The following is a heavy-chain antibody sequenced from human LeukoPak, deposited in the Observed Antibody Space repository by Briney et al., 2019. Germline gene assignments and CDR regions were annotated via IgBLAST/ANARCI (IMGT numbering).Heavy chain of an antibody. J-gene: IGHJ5*02. CDR2: INPNSGGT. Sequence: ASVKVSCKASGYTFTGYYMHWVRQAPGQGLEWMGWINPNSGGTNYAQKFQGRVTMTRDTSISTAYMELSRLRSDDTAVYYCARDFRAAMVSDWFDPWGQGTLVTVSS. CDR3: ARDFRAAMVSDWFDP. CDR1: GYTFTGYY. D-gene: IGHD5-18*01. V-gene: IGHV1-2*02.